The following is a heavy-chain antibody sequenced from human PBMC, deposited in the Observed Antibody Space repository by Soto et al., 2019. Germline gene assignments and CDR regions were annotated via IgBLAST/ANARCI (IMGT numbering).Heavy chain of an antibody. Sequence: GGSLRLSCAASGFTFSSYAMSWVRQAPGKGLEWVSAISGSGGSTYYADSVKGRFTISRDNSKNTLYLQMNSLRAEDTAVYYCARETGEYYYDSSGLYYFDYWGQGTLVTVSS. V-gene: IGHV3-23*01. D-gene: IGHD3-22*01. CDR1: GFTFSSYA. J-gene: IGHJ4*02. CDR3: ARETGEYYYDSSGLYYFDY. CDR2: ISGSGGST.